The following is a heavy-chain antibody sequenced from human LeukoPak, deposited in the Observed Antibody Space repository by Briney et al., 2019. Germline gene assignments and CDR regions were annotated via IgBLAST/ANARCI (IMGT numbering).Heavy chain of an antibody. V-gene: IGHV3-53*01. CDR2: IYSGGST. Sequence: PGGSLRLSCAASGFTVSSNYMSWVRQAPGKGLEWVSVIYSGGSTYYADSVKGRFTTSRDNSKNTLYLQMNSLRAEDTAVYYCARSPGAVAADAFHIWGQGTMVTVSS. CDR1: GFTVSSNY. J-gene: IGHJ3*02. CDR3: ARSPGAVAADAFHI. D-gene: IGHD6-19*01.